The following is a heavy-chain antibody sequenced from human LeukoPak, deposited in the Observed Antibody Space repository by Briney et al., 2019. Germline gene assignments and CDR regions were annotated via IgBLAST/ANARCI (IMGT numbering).Heavy chain of an antibody. D-gene: IGHD3-22*01. CDR1: GYTFTSYG. Sequence: ASVKVSCKASGYTFTSYGISWVRQAPGQGIEWMGWISAYNGNTNYAQKLQGRVTMTTDTSTSTAYMELRSLRSDDTAVYYCAREVLGDYYDSSGYSDYWGQGTLVTVSS. CDR3: AREVLGDYYDSSGYSDY. CDR2: ISAYNGNT. J-gene: IGHJ4*02. V-gene: IGHV1-18*01.